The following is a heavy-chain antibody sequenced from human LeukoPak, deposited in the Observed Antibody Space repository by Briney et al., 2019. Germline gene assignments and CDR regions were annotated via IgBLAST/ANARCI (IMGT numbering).Heavy chain of an antibody. CDR1: GFTFSSYA. J-gene: IGHJ4*02. D-gene: IGHD6-13*01. CDR3: AKDQIAAAGIGYFDY. V-gene: IGHV3-23*01. CDR2: ISGSGGST. Sequence: GGSLRLSCAASGFTFSSYAMSWVRPAPGKGLEWVSAISGSGGSTYYADSVKGRFTISRDNSKNTLYLQMNSLRAEDTAVYYCAKDQIAAAGIGYFDYWGQGTLVTVSS.